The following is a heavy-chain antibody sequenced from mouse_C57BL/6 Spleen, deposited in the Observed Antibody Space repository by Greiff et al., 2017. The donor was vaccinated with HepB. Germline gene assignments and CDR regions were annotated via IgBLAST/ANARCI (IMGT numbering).Heavy chain of an antibody. CDR3: ATGSSLYYAMDY. CDR1: GFTFSDYG. V-gene: IGHV5-17*01. J-gene: IGHJ4*01. CDR2: ISSGSSTI. Sequence: EVHLVESGGGLVKPGGSLKLSCAASGFTFSDYGMHWVRQAPEKGLEWVAYISSGSSTIYYADTVKGRFTISRDNAKNTLFLQMTSLRSEDTAMYYCATGSSLYYAMDYWGQGTSVTVSS. D-gene: IGHD1-1*01.